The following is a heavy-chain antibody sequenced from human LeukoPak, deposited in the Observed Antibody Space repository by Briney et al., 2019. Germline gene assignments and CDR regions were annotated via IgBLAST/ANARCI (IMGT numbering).Heavy chain of an antibody. D-gene: IGHD6-13*01. V-gene: IGHV3-48*03. CDR1: GFTFSSYE. CDR2: ISSSGSTI. CDR3: ARDGAYSSSWVWFDP. J-gene: IGHJ5*02. Sequence: PGGSLRLSCAASGFTFSSYEMNWVRQAPGKGLEWVPYISSSGSTIYYADSVKGRFTISRDNAKNSLYLQMNSLRAEDTAVYYCARDGAYSSSWVWFDPWGQGTLVTVSS.